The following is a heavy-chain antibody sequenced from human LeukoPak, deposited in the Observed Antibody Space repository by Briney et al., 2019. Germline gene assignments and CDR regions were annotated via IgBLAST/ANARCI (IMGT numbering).Heavy chain of an antibody. Sequence: ASVKVSCKASGGTFSSYAISWVRQAPGQGLEWMGGIIPIFGTANYAQKFQGRVTITADESTSTAYMELSSLRSEDTAVYYCARGHKNKLYYDFWSGYERALNWFDPWGQGTLVTVSS. CDR2: IIPIFGTA. CDR1: GGTFSSYA. D-gene: IGHD3-3*01. V-gene: IGHV1-69*01. CDR3: ARGHKNKLYYDFWSGYERALNWFDP. J-gene: IGHJ5*02.